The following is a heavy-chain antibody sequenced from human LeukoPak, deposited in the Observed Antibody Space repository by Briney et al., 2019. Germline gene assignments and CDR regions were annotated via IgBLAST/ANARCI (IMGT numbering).Heavy chain of an antibody. J-gene: IGHJ4*02. CDR1: GYSISSSNW. CDR2: IYYSGST. D-gene: IGHD6-13*01. CDR3: ARNSQPYSSSWD. V-gene: IGHV4-28*01. Sequence: SETLSLTCAVSGYSISSSNWWGWIRQPPEKGLEWIGYIYYSGSTYYNPSLKSRVTMSVDTSKNQFSLKLSSVTAVDTAVYYCARNSQPYSSSWDWGQGTLVTVSS.